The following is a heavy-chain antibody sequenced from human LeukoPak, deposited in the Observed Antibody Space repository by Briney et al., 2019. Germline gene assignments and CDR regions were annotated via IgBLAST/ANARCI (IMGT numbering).Heavy chain of an antibody. V-gene: IGHV3-21*01. Sequence: PGGSLRLSCAASGFTFSSYSMNWVRQAPGKGLEWVSSISSSSSYIYYADSVKGRFAISRDNAKNSLYLQMNSLRAEDTAVYYCARGVLRYFDWFPYFDYWGQGTLVTVSS. D-gene: IGHD3-9*01. CDR2: ISSSSSYI. CDR1: GFTFSSYS. CDR3: ARGVLRYFDWFPYFDY. J-gene: IGHJ4*02.